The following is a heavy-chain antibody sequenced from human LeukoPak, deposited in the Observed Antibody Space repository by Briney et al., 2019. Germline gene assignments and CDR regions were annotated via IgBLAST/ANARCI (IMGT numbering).Heavy chain of an antibody. D-gene: IGHD3-22*01. CDR3: ARGDYYYDSSDRWDAFDI. J-gene: IGHJ3*02. CDR2: IIPISGTA. V-gene: IGHV1-69*05. CDR1: GGTFSSYA. Sequence: GSSVKVSCKASGGTFSSYAISWVRQAPGQGLEWMGGIIPISGTANYAQKFQGRVTITTDESTSTAYMELSSLRSEDTAVYYCARGDYYYDSSDRWDAFDIWGQGTMVTVSS.